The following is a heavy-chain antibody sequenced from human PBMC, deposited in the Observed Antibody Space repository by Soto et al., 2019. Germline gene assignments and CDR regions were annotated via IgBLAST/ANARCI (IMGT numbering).Heavy chain of an antibody. Sequence: QVHLLQSGVEVKKPGASVKVGCKASGYVFINYYMHWVRQAPGHGLEWMGVINPSDGGTIYAQKFQGRVTMTRDTSTSTVYMELSSLRSEDMAVYYCARLATVTPPYYFDYWGQGTLVTVSS. D-gene: IGHD4-17*01. V-gene: IGHV1-46*01. CDR1: GYVFINYY. J-gene: IGHJ4*02. CDR2: INPSDGGT. CDR3: ARLATVTPPYYFDY.